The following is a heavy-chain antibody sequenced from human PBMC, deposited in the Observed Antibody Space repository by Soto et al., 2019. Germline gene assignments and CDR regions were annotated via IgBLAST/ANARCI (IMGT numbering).Heavy chain of an antibody. CDR2: IYYSGST. V-gene: IGHV4-59*01. J-gene: IGHJ6*04. CDR1: GGSISSYY. D-gene: IGHD3-3*01. CDR3: ARDRDDFWSGSYYYYGMDV. Sequence: SETLSLTCTVSGGSISSYYWSWIRQPPGKGLEWIGYIYYSGSTNYNPSLKSRVTISVDTSKNQFSLKLSSVTAADTAVYYCARDRDDFWSGSYYYYGMDVWGKGTTVTVAS.